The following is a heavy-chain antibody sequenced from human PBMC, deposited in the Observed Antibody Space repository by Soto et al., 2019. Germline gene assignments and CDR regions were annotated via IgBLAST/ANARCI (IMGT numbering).Heavy chain of an antibody. CDR2: IKQDGSEK. Sequence: GGSLRLSCAASGFTFSSYWMSWVRQAPGKGLEWVANIKQDGSEKYYVDSVKGRFTISRDNAKNSLYLQMNSLRAEDTAVYYCARGEGSSGLRYFDYWGQGTLVTVSS. J-gene: IGHJ4*02. CDR3: ARGEGSSGLRYFDY. D-gene: IGHD6-19*01. CDR1: GFTFSSYW. V-gene: IGHV3-7*01.